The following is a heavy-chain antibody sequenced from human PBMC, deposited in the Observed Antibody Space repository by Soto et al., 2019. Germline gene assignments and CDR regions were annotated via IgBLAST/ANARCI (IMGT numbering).Heavy chain of an antibody. CDR3: AKNRGYCSGGSCYFDY. CDR1: GFTFSSYA. V-gene: IGHV3-23*01. CDR2: VSGSGTST. Sequence: GGSLRLSCAASGFTFSSYAMSWVRQAPGKGLEWVSAVSGSGTSTYYADSVKGRFTISRDNSKNTLYLQMNSLRAEDTAVYYCAKNRGYCSGGSCYFDYWGQGALVTVSS. D-gene: IGHD2-15*01. J-gene: IGHJ4*02.